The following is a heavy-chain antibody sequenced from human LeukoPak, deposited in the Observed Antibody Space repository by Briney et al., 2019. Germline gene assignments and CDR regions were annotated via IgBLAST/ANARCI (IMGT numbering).Heavy chain of an antibody. V-gene: IGHV4-39*07. CDR3: ARDKMVRGTKEAIDY. Sequence: SETLFLACTVSGGPISSSSYYWGWIRQPPGKGLEWIGSIYYSGSTYYNPPLKSRVTISVDTSKNQFSLKLSSVTAADTAVYYCARDKMVRGTKEAIDYWGQRTLVTASS. D-gene: IGHD3-10*01. CDR2: IYYSGST. CDR1: GGPISSSSYY. J-gene: IGHJ4*02.